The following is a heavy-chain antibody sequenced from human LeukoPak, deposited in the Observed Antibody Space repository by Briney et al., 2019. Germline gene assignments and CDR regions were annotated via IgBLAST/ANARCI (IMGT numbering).Heavy chain of an antibody. CDR1: GGSISSYY. D-gene: IGHD3-22*01. Sequence: SETLSLTCTVSGGSISSYYWSWIRQPPGKGLEWIGYIYYSGSTSYNPSLKSRVTMSIDTSKNQFSLKLSSVTAADTAVYYCARFTYYYDSSGEYRHPFDYWGQGTLVTVSS. V-gene: IGHV4-59*08. CDR3: ARFTYYYDSSGEYRHPFDY. CDR2: IYYSGST. J-gene: IGHJ4*02.